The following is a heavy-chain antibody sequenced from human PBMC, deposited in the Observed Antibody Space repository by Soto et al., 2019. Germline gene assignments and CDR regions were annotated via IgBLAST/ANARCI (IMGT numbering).Heavy chain of an antibody. Sequence: PGGSLRLSCAASGFTFSNAWMSWVRQAPGKGLEWVGRIKSKTDGGTTDYAAPVKGRFTISRDDSKNTLYLQMNSLKTEDTAVYYCTTDGLVVVIRYGMDVWGQGTTVTVSS. D-gene: IGHD3-22*01. V-gene: IGHV3-15*01. CDR1: GFTFSNAW. CDR3: TTDGLVVVIRYGMDV. J-gene: IGHJ6*02. CDR2: IKSKTDGGTT.